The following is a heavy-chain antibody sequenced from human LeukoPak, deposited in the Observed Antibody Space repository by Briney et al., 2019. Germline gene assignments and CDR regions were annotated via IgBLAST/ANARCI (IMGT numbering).Heavy chain of an antibody. CDR3: ATPDYGGGGHHRQFAY. V-gene: IGHV1-69*15. CDR2: VIPILLTP. D-gene: IGHD4-17*01. CDR1: GGTFSNYA. Sequence: SVKVSCKASGGTFSNYAITWVRQTPGQGLELIGTVIPILLTPRYEPKFQDRVTITADEATTTVYLDLNSLTSEDTAVYYCATPDYGGGGHHRQFAYWGQGTLITVSS. J-gene: IGHJ4*02.